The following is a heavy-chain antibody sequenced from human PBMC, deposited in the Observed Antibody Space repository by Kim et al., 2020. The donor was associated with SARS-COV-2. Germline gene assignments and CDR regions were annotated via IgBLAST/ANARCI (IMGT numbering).Heavy chain of an antibody. J-gene: IGHJ4*02. CDR1: GFTFSAYT. Sequence: GGSLRLSCEASGFTFSAYTMNWVRQAPGKGLEWVSSVSSSSSYIYYTDSVKGRFTISRDNAKNSLYLQMNSLRADDTAVYYCASEIDYLPASYWGQGTLVTVSS. V-gene: IGHV3-21*01. CDR2: VSSSSSYI. D-gene: IGHD3-10*02. CDR3: ASEIDYLPASY.